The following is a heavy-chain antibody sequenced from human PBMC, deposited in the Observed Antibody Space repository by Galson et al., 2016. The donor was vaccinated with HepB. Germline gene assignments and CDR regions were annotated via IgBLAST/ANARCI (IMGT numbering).Heavy chain of an antibody. D-gene: IGHD1-26*01. CDR1: GYTFTQHG. V-gene: IGHV1-18*01. CDR3: AEEGLGGSRSFGMDV. CDR2: ISTYNGNA. Sequence: SVKVSCKASGYTFTQHGISWVRQAPGQGLEWLGWISTYNGNAKYAQKLQGRVTMTTDTYTTTAYTELRSLSSDDTAVYYCAEEGLGGSRSFGMDVWGQGTTVTVSS. J-gene: IGHJ6*02.